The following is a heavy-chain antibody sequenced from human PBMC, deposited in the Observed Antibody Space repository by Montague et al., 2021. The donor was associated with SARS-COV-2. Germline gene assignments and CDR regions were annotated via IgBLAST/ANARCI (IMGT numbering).Heavy chain of an antibody. CDR1: GGSFSGYY. J-gene: IGHJ4*02. V-gene: IGHV4-34*01. CDR3: ARHVSNLRAAVDYFDY. CDR2: INHSGST. D-gene: IGHD5/OR15-5a*01. Sequence: SETLSLTCAVYGGSFSGYYWSWIRQPPGKGLEWIGEINHSGSTNYNPSLKSRVTISVDTSKNQFSLKLSSVTAADTAVYYCARHVSNLRAAVDYFDYWGQGTLVTVSS.